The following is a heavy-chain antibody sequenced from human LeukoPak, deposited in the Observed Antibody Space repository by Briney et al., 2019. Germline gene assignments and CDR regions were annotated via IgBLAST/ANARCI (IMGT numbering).Heavy chain of an antibody. Sequence: SETLSLTCTVSGGSISSYYWSWIRQPPGKGLEWIGYIYYSGSTNYNPSLKSRVTISVDTSKNQFSLKLSSVTAADTAMYYCSRGGSYYRAMMWGQGTMVAVSS. CDR3: SRGGSYYRAMM. D-gene: IGHD3-10*01. V-gene: IGHV4-59*01. CDR1: GGSISSYY. CDR2: IYYSGST. J-gene: IGHJ3*01.